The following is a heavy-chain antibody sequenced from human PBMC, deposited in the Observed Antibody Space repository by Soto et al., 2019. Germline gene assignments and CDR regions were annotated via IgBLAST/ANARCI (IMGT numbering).Heavy chain of an antibody. CDR2: IIPILGIA. CDR1: GGTFSSYT. J-gene: IGHJ3*02. V-gene: IGHV1-69*02. CDR3: ARGICSGGSCYFSMDFDI. Sequence: SVKVSCKASGGTFSSYTISWVRQAPGQGLEWMGRIIPILGIANYAQKFQGRVTITADNSTSTAYMELSSLRSEDTAVYYCARGICSGGSCYFSMDFDIWGQGTMVTVSS. D-gene: IGHD2-15*01.